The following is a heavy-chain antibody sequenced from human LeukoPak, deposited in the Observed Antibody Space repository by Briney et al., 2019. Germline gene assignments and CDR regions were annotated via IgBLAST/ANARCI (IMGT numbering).Heavy chain of an antibody. J-gene: IGHJ4*02. V-gene: IGHV4-4*07. D-gene: IGHD6-13*01. CDR1: GGSISSYY. Sequence: PSETLSLTCTVSGGSISSYYWSWIRQPAGKGLEWIGRIYTSGSTNYNPSLKSRVTMSVDTSKNQFSLKLTSVTAADTAVYYCAGGDSSSWYRFFDYWGQGILVTVSS. CDR2: IYTSGST. CDR3: AGGDSSSWYRFFDY.